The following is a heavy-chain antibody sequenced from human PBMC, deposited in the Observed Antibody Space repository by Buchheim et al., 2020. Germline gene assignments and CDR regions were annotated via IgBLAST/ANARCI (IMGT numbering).Heavy chain of an antibody. CDR2: IKQDGSEK. Sequence: EVQLVESGGGLVQPGGSLRLSCAASGFTFTSYWMSWVRQAPGKGPEWVANIKQDGSEKHYVDSVKGRFTISRDNSKNTLYLQMNSLRAEDTAVFYCAKEDTGGWLGVDYWGQGTL. V-gene: IGHV3-7*01. CDR3: AKEDTGGWLGVDY. D-gene: IGHD6-19*01. J-gene: IGHJ4*02. CDR1: GFTFTSYW.